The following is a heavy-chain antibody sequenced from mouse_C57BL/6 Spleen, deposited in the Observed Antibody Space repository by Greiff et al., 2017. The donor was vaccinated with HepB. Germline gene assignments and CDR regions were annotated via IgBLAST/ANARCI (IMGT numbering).Heavy chain of an antibody. CDR1: GYAFSSSW. CDR2: IYPGDGDT. J-gene: IGHJ2*01. D-gene: IGHD1-3*01. Sequence: VQLQQSGPELVKPGASVKISCKASGYAFSSSWMNWVKQRPGKGLEWIGRIYPGDGDTNYNGKFKGKATLTADKSSSTAYMQLSSLTSEDSAVYFCARGVGDTYYFDYWGQGTTLTVSS. V-gene: IGHV1-82*01. CDR3: ARGVGDTYYFDY.